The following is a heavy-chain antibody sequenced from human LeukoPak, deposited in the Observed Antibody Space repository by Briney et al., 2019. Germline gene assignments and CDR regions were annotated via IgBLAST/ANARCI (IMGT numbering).Heavy chain of an antibody. CDR2: IYYSGST. CDR1: GGSISSYY. Sequence: SETLSLTCTVSGGSISSYYWSWIRQPPGKGLEWIGYIYYSGSTNYNPSLKSRVTISVDTSKNQFSLKLSSVTAADTAVYYCARGTAVLRFLEWLHWGQGTLVTVSS. CDR3: ARGTAVLRFLEWLH. J-gene: IGHJ4*02. D-gene: IGHD3-3*01. V-gene: IGHV4-59*01.